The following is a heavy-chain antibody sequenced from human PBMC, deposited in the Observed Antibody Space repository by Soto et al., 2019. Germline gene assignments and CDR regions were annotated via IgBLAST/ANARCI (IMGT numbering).Heavy chain of an antibody. V-gene: IGHV5-10-1*01. J-gene: IGHJ4*02. D-gene: IGHD6-13*01. Sequence: GESLKISCSGSGYIFTNYWITWVRQMPGKGLEWVGRIDPRDSYTNYGPSFQGHVTISADKSISTAYLQWSSLKASDTAIYYCARRLDASSMSSADYWGQGTRVTVSS. CDR3: ARRLDASSMSSADY. CDR1: GYIFTNYW. CDR2: IDPRDSYT.